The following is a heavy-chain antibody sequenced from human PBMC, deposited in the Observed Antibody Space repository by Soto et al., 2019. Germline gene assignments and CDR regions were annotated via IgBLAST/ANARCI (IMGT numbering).Heavy chain of an antibody. Sequence: ASVKVSCKASGYTFTGYYMHWVRQAPGQGLEWMGIINPRGGSTSYAQKFQGRVTMTRDTSTSTVYMELSSLRSEDTAVYYCARDVSSYSSRPATFNWFDPWGQGTLVTVSS. CDR1: GYTFTGYY. CDR2: INPRGGST. CDR3: ARDVSSYSSRPATFNWFDP. J-gene: IGHJ5*02. V-gene: IGHV1-46*01. D-gene: IGHD6-13*01.